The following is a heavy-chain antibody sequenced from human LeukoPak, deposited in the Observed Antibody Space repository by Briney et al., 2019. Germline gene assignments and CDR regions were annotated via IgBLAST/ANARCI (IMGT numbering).Heavy chain of an antibody. CDR3: ARDWSTVTTSGY. CDR2: ISYDGSNK. V-gene: IGHV3-30-3*01. Sequence: GGSLRLSYAASGFTFSNYAMHWVRQAPGKGLEWVAVISYDGSNKYYADSVKGRFTISRDNSKNTLYLQMNSLRAEDTAVYYCARDWSTVTTSGYWGQGTLVTVSS. J-gene: IGHJ4*02. D-gene: IGHD4-17*01. CDR1: GFTFSNYA.